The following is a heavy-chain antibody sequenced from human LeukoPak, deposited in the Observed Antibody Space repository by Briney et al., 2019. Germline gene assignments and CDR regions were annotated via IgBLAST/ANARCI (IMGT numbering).Heavy chain of an antibody. D-gene: IGHD6-19*01. CDR1: GFTFSSYG. Sequence: GGSLRLSCAASGFTFSSYGMSWVRQAPGKGLEWVSAISGSGGSTYYADSVKGRFTISRDNAKNSLYLQMNSLRAEDTAVYYCARSSGWYHRGPDYYYYYMDVWGKGTTVTVS. J-gene: IGHJ6*03. CDR2: ISGSGGST. V-gene: IGHV3-23*01. CDR3: ARSSGWYHRGPDYYYYYMDV.